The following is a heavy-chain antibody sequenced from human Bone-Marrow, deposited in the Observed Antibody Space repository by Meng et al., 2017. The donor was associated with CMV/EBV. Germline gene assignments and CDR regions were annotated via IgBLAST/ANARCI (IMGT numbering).Heavy chain of an antibody. CDR3: ARDLAYYYDSSGYFKLRYYYGMDV. CDR2: INPNSGGT. D-gene: IGHD3-22*01. CDR1: GYTFTGYY. V-gene: IGHV1-2*02. Sequence: ASVKVSCKASGYTFTGYYMHWVRQAPGQGLEWMGWINPNSGGTNYAQKFQGRVTMTRDTSISTAYMELSRLRSEDTAVYYCARDLAYYYDSSGYFKLRYYYGMDVWGQGTTVTVSS. J-gene: IGHJ6*02.